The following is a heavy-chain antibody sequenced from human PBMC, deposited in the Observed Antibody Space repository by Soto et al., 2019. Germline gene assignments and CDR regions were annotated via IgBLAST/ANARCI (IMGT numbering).Heavy chain of an antibody. Sequence: GGSMRLSCAASGFTFSDYYMSWFRQAPGKGLEWVSYISGSGSTIHDADSVKGRFTISRDNAKNSLYLQMNSLRAEDTALYYCARLGSIAAAGTPDYWGQGTLVTVSS. V-gene: IGHV3-11*01. CDR2: ISGSGSTI. CDR1: GFTFSDYY. D-gene: IGHD6-13*01. CDR3: ARLGSIAAAGTPDY. J-gene: IGHJ4*02.